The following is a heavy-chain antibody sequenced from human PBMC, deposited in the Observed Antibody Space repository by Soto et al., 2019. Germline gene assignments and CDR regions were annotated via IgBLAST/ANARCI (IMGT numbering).Heavy chain of an antibody. CDR1: GFTFTSFV. V-gene: IGHV1-18*04. J-gene: IGHJ4*02. Sequence: ASVKVSCKASGFTFTSFVISWVLQAPGQGLEWMGWISAYNGDTDIAQRVQGRVTLTTDTSTNTAYMELRRLRSDDTAVYYCARDKMVYTYGSGTFDYWGQGTVVTVSS. CDR2: ISAYNGDT. CDR3: ARDKMVYTYGSGTFDY. D-gene: IGHD3-10*01.